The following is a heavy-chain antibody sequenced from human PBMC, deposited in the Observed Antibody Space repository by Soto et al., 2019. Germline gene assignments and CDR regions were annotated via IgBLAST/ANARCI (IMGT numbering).Heavy chain of an antibody. Sequence: GGSLRLSCAASGFTFSSYAMSWVRQAPGKGLEWVSAISGSGGSTYYADSVKGRFTIPRDNSKNTLYLQMNSLRAEDTAVYYCAKPIAGWDYFDYWGQGTLVTVSS. D-gene: IGHD6-13*01. CDR1: GFTFSSYA. V-gene: IGHV3-23*01. J-gene: IGHJ4*02. CDR3: AKPIAGWDYFDY. CDR2: ISGSGGST.